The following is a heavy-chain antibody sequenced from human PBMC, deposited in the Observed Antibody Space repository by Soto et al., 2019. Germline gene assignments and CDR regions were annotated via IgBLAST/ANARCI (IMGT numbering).Heavy chain of an antibody. D-gene: IGHD2-15*01. CDR2: IQSGGPT. V-gene: IGHV3-66*01. Sequence: EVQLVESGGGLVQPGGSLRLSCAASGFTVSSKYMRWVRQAPGKGLEWVSLIQSGGPTYYADSVKGRHTISSDTSENTVNLQTHSLRAVATAVYYCAKDDVLCDGGRCYGGPLDVWGKGTTVTVSS. CDR3: AKDDVLCDGGRCYGGPLDV. CDR1: GFTVSSKY. J-gene: IGHJ6*04.